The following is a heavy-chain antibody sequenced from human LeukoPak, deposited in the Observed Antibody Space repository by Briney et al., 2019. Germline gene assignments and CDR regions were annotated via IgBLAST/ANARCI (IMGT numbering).Heavy chain of an antibody. V-gene: IGHV4-4*07. CDR2: IYTSGST. D-gene: IGHD3-3*01. CDR3: ARERYYDFWSGYQPATYYYYYMDV. CDR1: GGSISSYY. J-gene: IGHJ6*03. Sequence: ASETLSLTCTVSGGSISSYYWSWIRQPAGKGLEWIGRIYTSGSTNYNPSLKSRGTMSVDTSKNQFSLKLSSVTAADTAVYYCARERYYDFWSGYQPATYYYYYMDVWGKGTTVTVSS.